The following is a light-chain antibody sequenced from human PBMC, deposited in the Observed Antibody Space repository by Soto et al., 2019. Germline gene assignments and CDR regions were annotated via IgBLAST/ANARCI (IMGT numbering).Light chain of an antibody. V-gene: IGKV3-15*01. J-gene: IGKJ1*01. CDR3: QQYNNWPWT. CDR2: GAS. Sequence: AIVHISHRESVTLCCEASQTVASSYFAWYQQKPGQAPRLLIHGASTRAPGFPARFSGSGSGTDVTLTISSLQSEDLAVYYCQQYNNWPWTGGQGTKVDI. CDR1: QTVASSY.